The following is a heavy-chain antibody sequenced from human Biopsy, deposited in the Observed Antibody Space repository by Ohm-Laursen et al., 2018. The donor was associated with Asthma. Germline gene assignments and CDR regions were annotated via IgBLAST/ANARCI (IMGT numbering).Heavy chain of an antibody. D-gene: IGHD4-17*01. V-gene: IGHV4-31*03. Sequence: TLSLTCTVSGGSINIGDYYWSWIRQHPVKGLDWIGLIYYSGSTYSNPSLKRRVSISLDTSKNPFSLSLTSVTAADTAVYYCARTTYGHDGFDPWGQGTLVTVSS. CDR3: ARTTYGHDGFDP. CDR2: IYYSGST. J-gene: IGHJ5*02. CDR1: GGSINIGDYY.